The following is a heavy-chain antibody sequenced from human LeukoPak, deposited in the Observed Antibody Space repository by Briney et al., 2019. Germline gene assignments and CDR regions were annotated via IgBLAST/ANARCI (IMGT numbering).Heavy chain of an antibody. CDR3: AKDVTSGSYSPTHDY. J-gene: IGHJ4*02. CDR2: ISGSGGST. CDR1: GFTFSSYA. V-gene: IGHV3-23*01. D-gene: IGHD1-26*01. Sequence: PGGSLRLSCAASGFTFSSYAMSWVRQAPGKGLEWVSAISGSGGSTYYADSVKGRFTISRDNSKNTLYLQMNSLGAEDTAVYYCAKDVTSGSYSPTHDYWGQGTLVTVSS.